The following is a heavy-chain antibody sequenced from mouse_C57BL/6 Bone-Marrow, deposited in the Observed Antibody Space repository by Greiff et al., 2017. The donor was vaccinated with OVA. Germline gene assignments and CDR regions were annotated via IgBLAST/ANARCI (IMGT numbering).Heavy chain of an antibody. Sequence: VKLQQSDAELVKPGASVKISCKVSGYTFTDHTIHWMKQRPEQGLEWIGYIYPRDDSTKYNEKFKGKATLTADKSSSTAYMQLNSLTSEDSAVYFCARGVTTEGRGFDYWGQGTTLTVSS. CDR1: GYTFTDHT. D-gene: IGHD1-1*01. CDR2: IYPRDDST. CDR3: ARGVTTEGRGFDY. V-gene: IGHV1-78*01. J-gene: IGHJ2*01.